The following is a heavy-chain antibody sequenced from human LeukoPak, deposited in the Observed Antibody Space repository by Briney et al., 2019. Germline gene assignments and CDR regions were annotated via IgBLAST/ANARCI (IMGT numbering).Heavy chain of an antibody. CDR1: GFSFSTSA. J-gene: IGHJ5*02. Sequence: GGSLRLSCGASGFSFSTSAMSWVRQAPGRGLEWGSVIGPTGTSTYYSDSVTGRFGISRDNSKNTLYLQMNSLRVEDTAVYYCPKGSYNNGWSVAPWGQGTLVTVSS. CDR2: IGPTGTST. D-gene: IGHD6-19*01. CDR3: PKGSYNNGWSVAP. V-gene: IGHV3-23*01.